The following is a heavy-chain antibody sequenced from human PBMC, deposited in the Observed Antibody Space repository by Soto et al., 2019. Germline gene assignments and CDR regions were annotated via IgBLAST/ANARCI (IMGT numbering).Heavy chain of an antibody. J-gene: IGHJ6*03. Sequence: ASLQLSCTSSGNTITSYGISWVRQAPGQGLEWMGWISAYNGNTNYAQKLQGRVTMTTDTSTSTAYMELRSLRSDDTAVYYCAREPDVMGLTWGFMDVWGKGNTVTVYS. CDR1: GNTITSYG. V-gene: IGHV1-18*01. D-gene: IGHD3-16*01. CDR2: ISAYNGNT. CDR3: AREPDVMGLTWGFMDV.